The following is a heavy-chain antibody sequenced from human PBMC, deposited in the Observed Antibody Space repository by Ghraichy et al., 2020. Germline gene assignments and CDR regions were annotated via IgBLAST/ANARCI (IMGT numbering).Heavy chain of an antibody. Sequence: SETLSLTCAVYGGSFSGYYWSWIRQPPGKGLEWIGEINHSGSTNYNPSLKSRVTISVDTSKNQFSLKLSSVTAADTAVYYCARGPYIVVVPAAYFDYWGQGTLVTVSS. CDR3: ARGPYIVVVPAAYFDY. CDR1: GGSFSGYY. CDR2: INHSGST. V-gene: IGHV4-34*01. J-gene: IGHJ4*02. D-gene: IGHD2-2*01.